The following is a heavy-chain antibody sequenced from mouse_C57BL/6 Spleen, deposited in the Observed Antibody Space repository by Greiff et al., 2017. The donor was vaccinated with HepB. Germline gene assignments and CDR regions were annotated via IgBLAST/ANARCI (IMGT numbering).Heavy chain of an antibody. CDR1: GYTFTSYW. V-gene: IGHV1-69*01. CDR3: ARDSYFDY. J-gene: IGHJ2*01. Sequence: QVQLQQPGAELVMPGASVKLSCKASGYTFTSYWMHWVKQRPGQGLEWIGEIDPSDSYTNYNQKFKGKSTLTVDKSSSTAYMQLSSLTSEDSAVYYCARDSYFDYWSQGTTLTVSS. CDR2: IDPSDSYT.